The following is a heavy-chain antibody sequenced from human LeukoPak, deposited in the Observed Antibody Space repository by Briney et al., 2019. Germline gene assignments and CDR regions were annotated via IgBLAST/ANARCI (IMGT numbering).Heavy chain of an antibody. CDR2: INHSGST. D-gene: IGHD3-9*01. J-gene: IGHJ4*02. V-gene: IGHV4-34*01. CDR3: ARDGYDILTGYYRDY. CDR1: GGSFSGYY. Sequence: KPSETLSLTCAVYGGSFSGYYWSWIRQPPGKGLEWIGEINHSGSTNYNPSLKSRVTISVDTSKNQFSPKLSSVTAADTAVYYCARDGYDILTGYYRDYWGQGTLVTVSS.